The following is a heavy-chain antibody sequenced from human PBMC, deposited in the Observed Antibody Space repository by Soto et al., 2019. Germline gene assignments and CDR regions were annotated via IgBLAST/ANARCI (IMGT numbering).Heavy chain of an antibody. CDR1: GGSISSYY. J-gene: IGHJ5*02. Sequence: QVQLQESGPGLVKPSETLSLTCTVSGGSISSYYWSWIRQPAGKGLEWIGRSYTSGSTNYNPSLRSRVTMSVDTSKNQFSLKLSAVTAADTAVYYCAREGFWSGYSNWFDPWGQGTLVTVSS. CDR2: SYTSGST. CDR3: AREGFWSGYSNWFDP. V-gene: IGHV4-4*07. D-gene: IGHD3-3*01.